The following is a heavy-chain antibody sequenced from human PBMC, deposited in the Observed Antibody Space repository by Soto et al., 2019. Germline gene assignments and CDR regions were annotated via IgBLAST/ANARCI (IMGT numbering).Heavy chain of an antibody. J-gene: IGHJ5*02. V-gene: IGHV1-18*01. CDR3: ARTPDIVLMVYATRAYNWFDP. D-gene: IGHD2-8*01. Sequence: ASVKVSCKASGYTFTSYGISWVRQAPGQGLEWMGWISAYNGNTNYAQKLQGRVTMTTDTSTSTAYVELRSLRSDDTAVYYCARTPDIVLMVYATRAYNWFDPWGQGTPVTVSS. CDR1: GYTFTSYG. CDR2: ISAYNGNT.